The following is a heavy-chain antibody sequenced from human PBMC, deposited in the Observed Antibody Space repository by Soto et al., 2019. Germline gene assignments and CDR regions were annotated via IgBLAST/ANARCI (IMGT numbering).Heavy chain of an antibody. CDR1: GFSFDSYG. J-gene: IGHJ6*02. Sequence: PGGSLRLSCAGSGFSFDSYGMHWVRQAPGKGLEWVATVSFDSKNKYYIDSVEGRFTISRDNSKNMLSLQMNSLRHEDTGVYYCAKESVEATYSYYGMDVWGPGTTVTAP. V-gene: IGHV3-30*18. D-gene: IGHD4-4*01. CDR2: VSFDSKNK. CDR3: AKESVEATYSYYGMDV.